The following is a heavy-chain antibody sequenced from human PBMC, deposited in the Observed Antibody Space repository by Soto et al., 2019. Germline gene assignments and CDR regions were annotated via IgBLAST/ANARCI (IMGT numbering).Heavy chain of an antibody. V-gene: IGHV1-2*04. D-gene: IGHD3-3*01. CDR2: INPNSGGT. CDR1: GYTFTGYY. J-gene: IGHJ3*02. Sequence: ASVKVSCKASGYTFTGYYMHWVRQAPGQGLEWMGWINPNSGGTNYAQKFQGWVTVTRDTSISTAYMELSRLRSDDTAVYYCARAQARHYDFWSGPLEAFDIWGQGTMVTVSS. CDR3: ARAQARHYDFWSGPLEAFDI.